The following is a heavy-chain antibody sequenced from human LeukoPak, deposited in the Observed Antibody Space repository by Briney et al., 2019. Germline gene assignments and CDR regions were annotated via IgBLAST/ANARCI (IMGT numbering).Heavy chain of an antibody. Sequence: SETLSLTCAVYGGSFSGYYWNWVRQPPGKGLEWIGEISHSGSTNYNPSLKSRVTMSVDTSKNQFSLKLSSVTAADTAVYYCAREILDYYDSSGYSDYWGQGTLVTVSS. CDR1: GGSFSGYY. V-gene: IGHV4-34*01. CDR3: AREILDYYDSSGYSDY. D-gene: IGHD3-22*01. J-gene: IGHJ4*02. CDR2: ISHSGST.